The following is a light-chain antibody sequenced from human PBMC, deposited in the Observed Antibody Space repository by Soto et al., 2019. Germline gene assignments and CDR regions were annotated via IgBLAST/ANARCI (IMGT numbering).Light chain of an antibody. CDR3: AAWDDSLNGVV. J-gene: IGLJ2*01. CDR1: NSNIGSHT. Sequence: QSVLTQPPSASGTPGQRVTISCSGSNSNIGSHTVNWYQQLPGTAPKLLIYNNNQRPSGVPDRFSGSKSGTSASLAISGLQSEDEADYYCAAWDDSLNGVVIGGGTKVTVL. CDR2: NNN. V-gene: IGLV1-44*01.